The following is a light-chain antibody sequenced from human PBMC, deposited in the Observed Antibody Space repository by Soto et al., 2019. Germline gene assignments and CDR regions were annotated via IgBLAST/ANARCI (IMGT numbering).Light chain of an antibody. CDR1: SSDVGGYNY. V-gene: IGLV2-14*01. CDR2: DVS. J-gene: IGLJ1*01. Sequence: QSVLTQPASVSGSPGQSITISCTGTSSDVGGYNYVSWYQQHPGKAPKLMIYDVSNLPSGVANRFSGSKSGDTASLTISGLQAEDEADYYCSSYTSSSTRVFGTGTKLTVL. CDR3: SSYTSSSTRV.